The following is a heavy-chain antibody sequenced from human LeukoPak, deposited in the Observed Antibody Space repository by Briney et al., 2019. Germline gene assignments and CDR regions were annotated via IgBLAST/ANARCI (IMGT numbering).Heavy chain of an antibody. Sequence: SETLSLTCAVSGYSISSGYYWGWIRQPPGKGLEWIGSIYHSGSTYYNPSLKSRVTISVDTSKNQFSLKLSSVTAADTAVYYCARHPPQTLDAFDIWGHGTMVTVSS. CDR3: ARHPPQTLDAFDI. J-gene: IGHJ3*02. CDR2: IYHSGST. V-gene: IGHV4-38-2*01. CDR1: GYSISSGYY.